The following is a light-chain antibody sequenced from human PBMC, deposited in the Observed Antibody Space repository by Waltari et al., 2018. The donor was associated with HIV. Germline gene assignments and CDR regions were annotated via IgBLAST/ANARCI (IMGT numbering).Light chain of an antibody. V-gene: IGKV1-39*01. CDR1: QCIGQY. CDR3: QQSYTNAPYT. CDR2: AAS. Sequence: DIQLTQSPSSLSASVGDRVTLTCRASQCIGQYLNWYQQKPGKAPKLLISAASNLQSGIPSRFSGGGAGTDFTLTITSLQPEDFATYYCQQSYTNAPYTFGQGTKLEIK. J-gene: IGKJ2*01.